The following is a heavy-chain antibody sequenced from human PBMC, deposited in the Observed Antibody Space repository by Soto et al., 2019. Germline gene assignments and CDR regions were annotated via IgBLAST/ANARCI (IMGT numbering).Heavy chain of an antibody. Sequence: QVQLQESGPGLVKPSETLSLTCTVSGGSISSYYWSWIRQPPGKGLEWIGYIYYSGSTNYNPSPKSRATTSVDTSKNQFSLKLNSMTAADTAVYYCARHNYGSGSTYFDYWGQGTLVTVSS. J-gene: IGHJ4*02. CDR2: IYYSGST. CDR3: ARHNYGSGSTYFDY. D-gene: IGHD3-10*01. V-gene: IGHV4-59*08. CDR1: GGSISSYY.